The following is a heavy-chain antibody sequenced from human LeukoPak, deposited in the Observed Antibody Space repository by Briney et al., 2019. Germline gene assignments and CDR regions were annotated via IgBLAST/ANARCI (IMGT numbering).Heavy chain of an antibody. CDR1: GFTFSNYW. J-gene: IGHJ5*02. D-gene: IGHD3-22*01. CDR2: INSDGINT. V-gene: IGHV3-74*01. CDR3: ARDLGQYYDTSDNWFDP. Sequence: GGSLRLSCAASGFTFSNYWMHWVRQAPGKGLVWVSRINSDGINTSYADSVKGRFTTFRDNAKNTLNLQMNSLRAEDTAVYYCARDLGQYYDTSDNWFDPWGQGTLVTVSS.